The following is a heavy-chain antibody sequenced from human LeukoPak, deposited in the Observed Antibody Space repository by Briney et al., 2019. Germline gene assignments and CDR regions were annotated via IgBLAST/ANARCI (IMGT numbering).Heavy chain of an antibody. CDR2: LSSGGSMI. CDR1: GFTFSSYG. V-gene: IGHV3-48*04. CDR3: ARDSYSGYDRLLN. J-gene: IGHJ4*02. D-gene: IGHD5-12*01. Sequence: GGSLRLSCAASGFTFSSYGMNWVRQAPGMGLEWIAYLSSGGSMIYYADSVKGRFAISRDNAKNSVYLQMNSLRAEDTAVYYCARDSYSGYDRLLNWGQGTLVTVSS.